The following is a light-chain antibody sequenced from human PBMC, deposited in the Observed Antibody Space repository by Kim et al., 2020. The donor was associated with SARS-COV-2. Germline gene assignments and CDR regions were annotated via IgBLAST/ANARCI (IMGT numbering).Light chain of an antibody. V-gene: IGKV3-20*01. Sequence: EIVLTQSPGTLSLSPGERATLSYRASQSVSSSYLAWYQQKPGQAPRFLIYGASSRATGIPDRFSGSGSGTDFTLTISRLEPEDFAVYYCQQYGSSPLTFGPGTKVDIK. CDR2: GAS. CDR3: QQYGSSPLT. CDR1: QSVSSSY. J-gene: IGKJ3*01.